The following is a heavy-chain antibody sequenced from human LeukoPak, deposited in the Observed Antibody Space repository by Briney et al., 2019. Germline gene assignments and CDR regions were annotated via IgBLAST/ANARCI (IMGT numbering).Heavy chain of an antibody. D-gene: IGHD6-19*01. CDR1: GYTFSGYY. CDR2: IDPNSGGT. Sequence: ASVKVSCKASGYTFSGYYIHWVRQAPGQGLEWMGWIDPNSGGTNYAQKFQGRVTMTRERSISTAYMELSRLRSDDTAVYYCARDGWHKSYMDVWGKGTTVIVSS. J-gene: IGHJ6*03. V-gene: IGHV1-2*02. CDR3: ARDGWHKSYMDV.